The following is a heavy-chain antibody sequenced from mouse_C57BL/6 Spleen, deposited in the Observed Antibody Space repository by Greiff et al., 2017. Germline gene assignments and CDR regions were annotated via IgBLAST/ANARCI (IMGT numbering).Heavy chain of an antibody. J-gene: IGHJ2*01. CDR3: ARSEITTGFDY. CDR1: GYTFTSYW. D-gene: IGHD1-1*01. V-gene: IGHV1-61*01. CDR2: IYPSDSET. Sequence: QVQLQQPGAELVRPGSSVKMSCKASGYTFTSYWMDWVKQRPGQGLEWIGNIYPSDSETHYNQKFKDKATLTVDKSSSTAYMQLSSLTSEDSAVYYCARSEITTGFDYWGQGTTLTVSS.